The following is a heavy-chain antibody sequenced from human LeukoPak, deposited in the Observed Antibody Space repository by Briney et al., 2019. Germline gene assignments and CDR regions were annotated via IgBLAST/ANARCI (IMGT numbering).Heavy chain of an antibody. V-gene: IGHV3-30*04. Sequence: GRSLRLSCAASGFTFSSYAMHWVRQAPGKGLEWVAVISYDGSNKYYADSVKGRFTISRDNSKNTLYLQMNSLRAEDTAVYYCARVGQDGYSHFDYWGQGTLVTVSS. CDR1: GFTFSSYA. CDR2: ISYDGSNK. CDR3: ARVGQDGYSHFDY. D-gene: IGHD5-24*01. J-gene: IGHJ4*02.